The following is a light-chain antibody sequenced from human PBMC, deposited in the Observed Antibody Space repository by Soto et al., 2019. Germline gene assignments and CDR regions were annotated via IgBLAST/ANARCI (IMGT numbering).Light chain of an antibody. V-gene: IGLV2-14*01. CDR2: EVS. J-gene: IGLJ2*01. CDR1: SSDVGYYNY. Sequence: QSALTQPASVSGSPGQSITISCSGTSSDVGYYNYVSWYQQHPGKAPELMMYEVSNRPSGVSNRFSGSKSGNTASLTISGLQAEDEADYYCSSYTSSTTLIFGGGTKLTVL. CDR3: SSYTSSTTLI.